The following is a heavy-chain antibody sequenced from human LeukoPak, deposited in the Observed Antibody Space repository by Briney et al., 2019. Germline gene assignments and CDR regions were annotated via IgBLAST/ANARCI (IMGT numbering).Heavy chain of an antibody. Sequence: PGGSLRLSCAASGFTFSSYAMSWVRQAPGKGLEWVSAISGSGGSTYYADSVKGRFTISRDNSKNTLYLQMNSLRAEDTAVYYCAKDAIAVADVPYYFDYWGQGTLVTVSS. J-gene: IGHJ4*02. CDR3: AKDAIAVADVPYYFDY. D-gene: IGHD6-19*01. V-gene: IGHV3-23*01. CDR2: ISGSGGST. CDR1: GFTFSSYA.